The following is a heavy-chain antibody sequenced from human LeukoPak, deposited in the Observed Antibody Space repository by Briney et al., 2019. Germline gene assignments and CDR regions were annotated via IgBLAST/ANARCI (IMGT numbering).Heavy chain of an antibody. V-gene: IGHV1-46*01. Sequence: ASVKVSCKTSGYTFTDFSIHWVRQAPGQGLEWMGIINPTGGSAGFAQKFQGRVTMTRDMSTSTFYMELSSLRSEDTAVYFCARGHGSGYTNYFDPWGQGTLVTVSS. J-gene: IGHJ5*02. CDR2: INPTGGSA. D-gene: IGHD3-10*01. CDR3: ARGHGSGYTNYFDP. CDR1: GYTFTDFS.